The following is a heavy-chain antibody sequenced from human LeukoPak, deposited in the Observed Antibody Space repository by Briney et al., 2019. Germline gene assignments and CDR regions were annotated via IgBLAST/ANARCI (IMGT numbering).Heavy chain of an antibody. CDR1: GYTFMEYD. V-gene: IGHV1-8*01. D-gene: IGHD2-21*01. CDR2: MNPNNGRT. Sequence: GAPVRVSCKTSGYTFMEYDINWVRQAPGQGLEWMGWMNPNNGRTGYAQSFQGRVTMTRNTSISTAYMELSNLRIDDTAVYYCAKSRDWGQGTLVTVSS. CDR3: AKSRD. J-gene: IGHJ1*01.